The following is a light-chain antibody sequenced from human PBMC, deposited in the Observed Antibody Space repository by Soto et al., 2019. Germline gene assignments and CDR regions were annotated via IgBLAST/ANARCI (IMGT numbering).Light chain of an antibody. V-gene: IGKV1-33*01. J-gene: IGKJ4*01. CDR1: QVISNY. CDR2: DAS. Sequence: DIQMTQSPSSLSSSELDRFTITCQASQVISNYVNWYQQKPGKAPKLLIFDASNLETGVPSRFSGSGSGTDFTFTISSLQPGDIATYYCQQYENFPLTFGGGTKVDIK. CDR3: QQYENFPLT.